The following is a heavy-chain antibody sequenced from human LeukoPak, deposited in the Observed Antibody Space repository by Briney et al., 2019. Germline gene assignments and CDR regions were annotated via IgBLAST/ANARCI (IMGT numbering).Heavy chain of an antibody. V-gene: IGHV1-69*04. CDR2: IIPILGIA. CDR3: ASSSGGDGYNHGGLLDY. CDR1: GGTFSSYA. J-gene: IGHJ4*02. D-gene: IGHD5-12*01. Sequence: SVKVSCKASGGTFSSYAISWVRQAPGQGLEWLGRIIPILGIANYAQKFQGRVTITADKSTSTAYMELSSLRSEDTAVYYCASSSGGDGYNHGGLLDYWVQGTLVTVSS.